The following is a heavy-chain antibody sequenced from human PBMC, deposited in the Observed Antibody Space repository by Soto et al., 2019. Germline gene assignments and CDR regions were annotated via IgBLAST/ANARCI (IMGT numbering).Heavy chain of an antibody. CDR1: GDSINNYF. CDR3: ARARQRDTGRGLDV. CDR2: ISYSGST. Sequence: SETLSLTCTLSGDSINNYFWNWIRQTPGKGLEWIGYISYSGSTSYNPSLQSRVTLSSDTSKNHFSLKLSSVTAADTAVYYCARARQRDTGRGLDVWCQGTSVTVSS. V-gene: IGHV4-59*01. J-gene: IGHJ6*02. D-gene: IGHD5-18*01.